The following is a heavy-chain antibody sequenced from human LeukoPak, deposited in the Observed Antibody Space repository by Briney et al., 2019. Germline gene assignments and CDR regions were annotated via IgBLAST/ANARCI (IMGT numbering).Heavy chain of an antibody. V-gene: IGHV3-30-3*01. CDR1: GFTFSSYA. CDR3: ARGPHGYCSSTSCYSSFDY. Sequence: PGRSLRPSCAASGFTFSSYAMHWVRQAPGKGLEWVAVISYDGSNKYYADSVKGRFTISRDNSKNTLYLQTNSLRAEDTAVYYCARGPHGYCSSTSCYSSFDYWGQGTLVTVSS. J-gene: IGHJ4*02. CDR2: ISYDGSNK. D-gene: IGHD2-2*03.